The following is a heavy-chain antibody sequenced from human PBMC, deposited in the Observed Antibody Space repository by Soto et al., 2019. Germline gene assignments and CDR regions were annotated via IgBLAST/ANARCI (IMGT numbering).Heavy chain of an antibody. J-gene: IGHJ3*02. D-gene: IGHD3-16*02. Sequence: ASVKVSCKASGYTFTSYGISWVRQAPGQGLEWMGWISAYNGNTNYAQKLQGRVTMTTDTSTSTAYMELRSLRSDDTAVYYCARDNDYVWGSYRQPDSFYAFDIWGQGTMVTVSS. CDR2: ISAYNGNT. V-gene: IGHV1-18*01. CDR3: ARDNDYVWGSYRQPDSFYAFDI. CDR1: GYTFTSYG.